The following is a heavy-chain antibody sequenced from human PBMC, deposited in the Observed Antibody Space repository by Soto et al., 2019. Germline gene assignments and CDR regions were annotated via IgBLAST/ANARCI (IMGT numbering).Heavy chain of an antibody. CDR2: MYDTGST. V-gene: IGHV4-59*01. D-gene: IGHD6-13*01. CDR1: GGSISGYF. Sequence: SETLSLTCFVSGGSISGYFWSWVRQPPGKGLEWIAFMYDTGSTNYNPSLKSRVSTSVDTSKNQFSLKLNSVTTADTAVYYCARGWSSSWPYWGQGTLVTVS. J-gene: IGHJ4*02. CDR3: ARGWSSSWPY.